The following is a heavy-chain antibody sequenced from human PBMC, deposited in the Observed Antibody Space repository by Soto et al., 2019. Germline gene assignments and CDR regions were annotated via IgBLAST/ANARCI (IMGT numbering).Heavy chain of an antibody. CDR2: INAGNGNT. V-gene: IGHV1-3*01. D-gene: IGHD3-3*01. CDR3: LSNHFGPPPQGMAV. Sequence: ASVKVSCKASGYTSTSYAMHWVRQAPGQRLEWMGWINAGNGNTKYSQKFQGRVTITRDTSASTAYMELSSLRSEDTAVYYFLSNHFGPPPQGMAVGAKGTRVTV. CDR1: GYTSTSYA. J-gene: IGHJ6*04.